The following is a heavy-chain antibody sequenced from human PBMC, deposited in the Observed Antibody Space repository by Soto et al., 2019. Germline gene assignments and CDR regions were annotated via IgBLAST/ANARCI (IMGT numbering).Heavy chain of an antibody. J-gene: IGHJ5*02. CDR3: ARAPVNWFDP. V-gene: IGHV4-38-2*01. CDR2: IYHSGST. D-gene: IGHD4-17*01. Sequence: KPSETLSLTCAVSGYSISSGYYWGWIRQPPGKGLEWIGSIYHSGSTYYNPSLKSRVTMSVDTSKNQFSLKLSSVTAADTAVYYCARAPVNWFDPWGQGTLVTVSS. CDR1: GYSISSGYY.